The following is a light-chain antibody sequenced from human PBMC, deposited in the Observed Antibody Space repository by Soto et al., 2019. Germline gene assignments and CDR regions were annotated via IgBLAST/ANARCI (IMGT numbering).Light chain of an antibody. Sequence: DIVLTQSPDTLSLSPGERATLSCRASQSVSSNYLAWYQQKPGQAPRLLIYGASTRATGIPDRFSGSGSGTDLTLTISRLEPDDCAVYYCQQYGSSSYTFGQGTRLEIK. CDR2: GAS. CDR3: QQYGSSSYT. J-gene: IGKJ2*01. CDR1: QSVSSNY. V-gene: IGKV3-20*01.